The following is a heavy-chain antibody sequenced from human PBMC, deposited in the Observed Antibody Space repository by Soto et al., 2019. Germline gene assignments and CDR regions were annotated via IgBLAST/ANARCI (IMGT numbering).Heavy chain of an antibody. Sequence: PGGALRLSCEASGFAFNTYSINWVRQAPGKGLEWVSSISRSSIFIYYTDSVKGRFTISRDNAENSLFLQMNSLRDEDTAVYYCARYMTTGTNDYWGQGTLVTVSS. CDR3: ARYMTTGTNDY. V-gene: IGHV3-21*01. CDR2: ISRSSIFI. D-gene: IGHD1-7*01. CDR1: GFAFNTYS. J-gene: IGHJ4*02.